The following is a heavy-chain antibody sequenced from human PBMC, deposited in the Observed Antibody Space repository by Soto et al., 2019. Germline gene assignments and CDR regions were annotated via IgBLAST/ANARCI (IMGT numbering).Heavy chain of an antibody. V-gene: IGHV4-59*08. J-gene: IGHJ5*02. D-gene: IGHD2-2*01. CDR2: IDYSGNT. CDR1: GGSINSYY. CDR3: ARLLGCSTTSCYSIWFDP. Sequence: PSETLSLTCIASGGSINSYYLSSIRQPPGKGLEWIGYIDYSGNTNYSPSLKSRVTISADTSKNQVSLNLSSVTAADTAVYYCARLLGCSTTSCYSIWFDPWGQGTLVTVSS.